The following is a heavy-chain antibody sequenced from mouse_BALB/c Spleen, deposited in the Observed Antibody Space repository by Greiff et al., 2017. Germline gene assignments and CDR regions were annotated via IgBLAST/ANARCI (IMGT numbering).Heavy chain of an antibody. Sequence: QVQLQQSGPGLVAPSQSLSITCTVSGFSLTSYGVHWVRQPPGKGLEWLGVIWAGGSTNYNSALMSRLSISKDNSKSQVFLKMNSLQTDDTAMYYCARDLSRYEAWFAYWGQGTLVTVSA. CDR2: IWAGGST. V-gene: IGHV2-9*02. CDR3: ARDLSRYEAWFAY. CDR1: GFSLTSYG. J-gene: IGHJ3*01. D-gene: IGHD2-14*01.